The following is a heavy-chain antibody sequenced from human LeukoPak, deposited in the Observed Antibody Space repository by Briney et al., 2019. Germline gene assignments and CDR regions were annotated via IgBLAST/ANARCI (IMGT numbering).Heavy chain of an antibody. CDR2: IYYSGST. J-gene: IGHJ3*02. CDR3: ARIMTTVVTDAFDI. V-gene: IGHV4-59*11. Sequence: PSETLSLTCTVSGGSISSHYWSWIRQPPGKGLEWIGYIYYSGSTNYNPSLKSRVTISVDTSKNQFSLKLSSVTAADTAVYYCARIMTTVVTDAFDIWGQGTMVTVSS. D-gene: IGHD4-23*01. CDR1: GGSISSHY.